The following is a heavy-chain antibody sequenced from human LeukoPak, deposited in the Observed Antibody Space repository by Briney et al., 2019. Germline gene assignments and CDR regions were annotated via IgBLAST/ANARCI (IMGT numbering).Heavy chain of an antibody. CDR2: IYYSGAT. Sequence: SETLSLTCTVSGGSISSGDYYWSWIRQPPGKGLEWIGYIYYSGATYYNPSLRSRIIISVDTSKNQFSLKLSSVTAADTAIYYCARGIWFDPWGQGTLVTVSS. CDR3: ARGIWFDP. CDR1: GGSISSGDYY. V-gene: IGHV4-30-4*01. J-gene: IGHJ5*02.